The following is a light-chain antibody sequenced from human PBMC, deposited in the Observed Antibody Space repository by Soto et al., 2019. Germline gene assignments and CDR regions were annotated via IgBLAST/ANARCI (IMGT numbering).Light chain of an antibody. CDR1: SSNIGAGYD. CDR2: AVS. J-gene: IGLJ1*01. V-gene: IGLV1-40*01. CDR3: QSYDSILYV. Sequence: HSVLTQPPSVSGAPGQRVTISCTGSSSNIGAGYDVHWYQQLPGTAPKLLIYAVSNRPSGVPDRFSGSKSGTSASLAITGLQAEDEAYYYCQSYDSILYVFGTGTKVTVL.